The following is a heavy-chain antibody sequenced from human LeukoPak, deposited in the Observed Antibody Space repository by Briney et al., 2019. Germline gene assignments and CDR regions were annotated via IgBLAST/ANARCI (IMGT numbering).Heavy chain of an antibody. CDR3: ARGPKSNSYGYWIFSF. Sequence: AASVKVSCKASGYTFTSYGISWVRQAPGQGLEWMGWISAYNGNTNYAQKLQGRVTMTTDTSTSTPYMELRSLRSDDTAVYYCARGPKSNSYGYWIFSFWGQGTLVTVSS. CDR1: GYTFTSYG. V-gene: IGHV1-18*01. CDR2: ISAYNGNT. J-gene: IGHJ4*02. D-gene: IGHD5-18*01.